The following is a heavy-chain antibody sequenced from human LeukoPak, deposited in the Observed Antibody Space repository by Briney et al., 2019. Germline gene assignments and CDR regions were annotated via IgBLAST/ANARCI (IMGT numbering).Heavy chain of an antibody. CDR2: IKLDGSEK. J-gene: IGHJ4*02. Sequence: GGSLRLSCVASGFSFGKYWMSWVRQAPGKGLEWVANIKLDGSEKNYVDSVKGRFTISRDNTKNSLYLQMNSLRAEDTAVFYCARDQYDTWSRRGNFDSWGQGTLVTVSS. CDR3: ARDQYDTWSRRGNFDS. V-gene: IGHV3-7*03. D-gene: IGHD3/OR15-3a*01. CDR1: GFSFGKYW.